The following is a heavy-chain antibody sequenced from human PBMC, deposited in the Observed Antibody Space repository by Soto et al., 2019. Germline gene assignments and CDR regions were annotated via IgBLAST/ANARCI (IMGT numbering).Heavy chain of an antibody. D-gene: IGHD6-13*01. CDR3: ASIAGTGGGMDV. V-gene: IGHV1-69*13. CDR2: IIPIFGTA. CDR1: GGTFSSYA. J-gene: IGHJ6*02. Sequence: ASVKVSCKASGGTFSSYAISWVRQAPGQGLEWMGGIIPIFGTANYAQKFQGRVTITADESTSTAYMELSSLRSDDTAVYYCASIAGTGGGMDVWGQGTTVTVSS.